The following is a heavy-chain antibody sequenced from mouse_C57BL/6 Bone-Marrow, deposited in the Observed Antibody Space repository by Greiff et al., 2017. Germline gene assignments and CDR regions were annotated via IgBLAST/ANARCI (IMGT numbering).Heavy chain of an antibody. CDR1: GYTFTSYW. V-gene: IGHV1-50*01. J-gene: IGHJ4*01. Sequence: QVQLQQPGAELVKPGASVKLSCKASGYTFTSYWMQWVKQRPGQGLEWIGEIDPSDSYTNYNQKFKGKATLTVDTSSSTAYMQLSSLTSEDSAVYYCARDLGPIYYYGYYYAMDYWGQGTSVTVSS. CDR3: ARDLGPIYYYGYYYAMDY. D-gene: IGHD1-1*01. CDR2: IDPSDSYT.